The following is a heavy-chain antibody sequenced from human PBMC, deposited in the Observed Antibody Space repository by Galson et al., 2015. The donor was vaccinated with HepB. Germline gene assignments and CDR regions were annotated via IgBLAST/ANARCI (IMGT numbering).Heavy chain of an antibody. CDR3: ARVNMKSARFLEWNYYYYGMDV. V-gene: IGHV1-18*04. CDR1: GYTFTSYG. J-gene: IGHJ6*02. Sequence: SVKVSCKASGYTFTSYGISWVRQAPGQGLEWMGWISAYNGNTNYAQKLQGRVTMTTDTSTSTAYMELRSLRSDDTAVYYCARVNMKSARFLEWNYYYYGMDVWGQGTTVTVSS. CDR2: ISAYNGNT. D-gene: IGHD3-3*01.